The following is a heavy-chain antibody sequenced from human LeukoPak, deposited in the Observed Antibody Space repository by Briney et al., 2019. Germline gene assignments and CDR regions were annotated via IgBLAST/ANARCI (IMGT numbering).Heavy chain of an antibody. CDR1: EFTFSLYA. J-gene: IGHJ4*02. D-gene: IGHD3-22*01. Sequence: GGSLRLSCAASEFTFSLYAMNWVRQAPGKGLEWVSYINDVSADIHYADSVKGRFTISRDNARNTLYLQMNSLRAEDTAVYYCARGRDYDSSGYYFVYWGQGTLVTVSS. CDR2: INDVSADI. V-gene: IGHV3-21*05. CDR3: ARGRDYDSSGYYFVY.